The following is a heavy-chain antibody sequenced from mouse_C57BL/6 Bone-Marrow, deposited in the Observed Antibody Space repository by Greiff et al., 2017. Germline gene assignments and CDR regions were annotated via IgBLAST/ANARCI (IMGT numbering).Heavy chain of an antibody. CDR3: TRGGYSNLQGY. CDR1: GFTFSSYA. CDR2: ISSGGDYT. J-gene: IGHJ2*01. Sequence: EVKLVESGAGLVKPGGSLKLSCAASGFTFSSYAMSWVRQTPEKSLEWVAYISSGGDYTYYDDTVKGRFTISSDNARNTLYLQMSSLKYEDTAMYYCTRGGYSNLQGYWGQGTTLTVSS. V-gene: IGHV5-9-1*02. D-gene: IGHD2-5*01.